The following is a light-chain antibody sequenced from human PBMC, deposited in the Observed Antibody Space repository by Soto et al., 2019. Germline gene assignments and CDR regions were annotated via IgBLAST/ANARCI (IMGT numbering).Light chain of an antibody. CDR1: QRVSSS. Sequence: EIVLTQSPGTLSLSPGERATLSCRASQRVSSSLAWYQQKPGQAPSLLIYAASSRATGIPDRFSGSGSGADFTLTISRLEPEDFAVYYCQQYGSSPVTFGQGTKVEIK. V-gene: IGKV3-20*01. CDR3: QQYGSSPVT. CDR2: AAS. J-gene: IGKJ1*01.